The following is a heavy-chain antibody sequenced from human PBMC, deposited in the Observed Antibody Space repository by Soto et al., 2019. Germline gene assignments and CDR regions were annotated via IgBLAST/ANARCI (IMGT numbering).Heavy chain of an antibody. D-gene: IGHD3-22*01. CDR2: IIPIFGTA. CDR1: GGSFSSYA. CDR3: ATGFQLYYYDSSGYYYVSQGDYYYGMDV. Sequence: GASVKVSCKASGGSFSSYAISWVRQAPGQGLEWMGGIIPIFGTANYAQKFQGRVTITADESTSTAYMELSSLRSEDTAVYYCATGFQLYYYDSSGYYYVSQGDYYYGMDVWGQGTTVTVSS. J-gene: IGHJ6*02. V-gene: IGHV1-69*13.